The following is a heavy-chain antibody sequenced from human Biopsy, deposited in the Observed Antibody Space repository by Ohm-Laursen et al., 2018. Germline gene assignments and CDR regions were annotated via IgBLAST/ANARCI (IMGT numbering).Heavy chain of an antibody. J-gene: IGHJ6*02. CDR1: GDSVTKYY. CDR3: ARDSGILNYGNFKYYHYYGMDV. D-gene: IGHD4-11*01. V-gene: IGHV4-59*02. Sequence: TLSLTCTVSGDSVTKYYWSWIRQPPGKGLEWIGHIYYSVRTNYNPSLKSRVSISVDTSRNQVSLTLSSVTAADTAVYYCARDSGILNYGNFKYYHYYGMDVWGQGTKVTVSS. CDR2: IYYSVRT.